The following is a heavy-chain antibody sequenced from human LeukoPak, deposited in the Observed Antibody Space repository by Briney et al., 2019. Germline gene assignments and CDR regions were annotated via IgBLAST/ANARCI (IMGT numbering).Heavy chain of an antibody. CDR3: ARLGNDYDFWSGYQPHDY. J-gene: IGHJ4*02. CDR1: GYTFTSYG. V-gene: IGHV1-18*01. CDR2: ISAYNGNT. D-gene: IGHD3-3*01. Sequence: ASVKVSCKASGYTFTSYGISWVRQAPGQGLEWMGWISAYNGNTNYAQKLQGRVTMTTDTSTSTAYMELRSLRSDDTAVYYCARLGNDYDFWSGYQPHDYWGQGTLVTVSS.